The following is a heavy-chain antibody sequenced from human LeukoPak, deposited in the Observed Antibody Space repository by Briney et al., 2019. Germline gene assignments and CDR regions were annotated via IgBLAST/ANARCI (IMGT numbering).Heavy chain of an antibody. CDR2: IFYSGST. CDR1: GGSISSGGYH. J-gene: IGHJ5*02. CDR3: ARSRTYYYGSGRVRNWFDP. V-gene: IGHV4-31*03. D-gene: IGHD3-10*01. Sequence: TLSLTCTVSGGSISSGGYHWSWIRQHPGKGLEWIGDIFYSGSTYYNPSLKSRVTISVDTSKNQFSLKLSSVTAADTAVYYCARSRTYYYGSGRVRNWFDPWGQGTLVTVSS.